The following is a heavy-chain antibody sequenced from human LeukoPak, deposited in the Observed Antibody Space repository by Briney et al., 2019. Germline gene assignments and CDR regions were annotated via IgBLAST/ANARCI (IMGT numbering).Heavy chain of an antibody. D-gene: IGHD5-12*01. Sequence: GGSLRLSCEASGFTFSTYAMSWVCQAPGKGLEWVAAISVSGVSTYYADSVKGQFTISRDRSKNTLSLQMNSLRAEDTAVYYCARREATGDFDYWGQGTLVTVSS. CDR2: ISVSGVST. V-gene: IGHV3-23*01. CDR1: GFTFSTYA. J-gene: IGHJ4*02. CDR3: ARREATGDFDY.